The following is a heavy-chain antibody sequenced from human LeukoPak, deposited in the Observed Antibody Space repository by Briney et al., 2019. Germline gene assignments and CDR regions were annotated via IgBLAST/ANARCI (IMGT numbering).Heavy chain of an antibody. CDR2: ISYDGSNK. CDR1: GFTFSSYA. D-gene: IGHD6-19*01. CDR3: ASASSGWFRLYYFDY. J-gene: IGHJ4*02. V-gene: IGHV3-30*04. Sequence: GGSLRLSCAASGFTFSSYAMHWVRQAPGKGLEWVAVISYDGSNKYYADSVKGRFTISRDNAKNSLYLQMNSLRAEDTAVYYCASASSGWFRLYYFDYWGQGTLVTVSS.